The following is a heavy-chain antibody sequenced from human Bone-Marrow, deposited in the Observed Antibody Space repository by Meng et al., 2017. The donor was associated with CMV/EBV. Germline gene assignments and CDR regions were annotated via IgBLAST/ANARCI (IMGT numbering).Heavy chain of an antibody. CDR3: AKSSYCGVDCYSRYFDT. J-gene: IGHJ4*02. Sequence: TFSDSRIIWVRQAPGQGLEWMGGIIPDFGTTDFTRKSQDRVTITADKSTNTAYMELSSLKSEVTAVYYCAKSSYCGVDCYSRYFDTWGQGTLVTVSS. V-gene: IGHV1-69*06. D-gene: IGHD2-21*02. CDR2: IIPDFGTT. CDR1: TFSDSR.